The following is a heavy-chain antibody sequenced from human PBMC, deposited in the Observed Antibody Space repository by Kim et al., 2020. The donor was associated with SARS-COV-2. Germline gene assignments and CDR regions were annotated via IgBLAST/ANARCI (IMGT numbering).Heavy chain of an antibody. V-gene: IGHV3-9*01. J-gene: IGHJ4*02. CDR3: AKDRGSSSWYDYFDY. CDR1: GFTFDDYA. CDR2: ISWNSGSI. D-gene: IGHD6-13*01. Sequence: GGSLRLSCAASGFTFDDYAMHWVRQAPGKGLEWVSGISWNSGSIGYADSVKGRFTISRDNAKNSLYLQMNSLRAEDTALYYCAKDRGSSSWYDYFDYWGQGTLVTVSS.